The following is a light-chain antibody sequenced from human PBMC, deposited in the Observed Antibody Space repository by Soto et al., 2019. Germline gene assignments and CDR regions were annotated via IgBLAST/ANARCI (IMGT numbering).Light chain of an antibody. Sequence: EIVLTQSPATLSLSPGERATLSCRASQSVNTYLAWYQQKPGQAPRLLISDASYRATGVPARFSGSGSGTDYTLTISSLHPEDVAVYYCQQRSNWPITFGPGTKVDIK. CDR1: QSVNTY. J-gene: IGKJ3*01. V-gene: IGKV3-11*01. CDR2: DAS. CDR3: QQRSNWPIT.